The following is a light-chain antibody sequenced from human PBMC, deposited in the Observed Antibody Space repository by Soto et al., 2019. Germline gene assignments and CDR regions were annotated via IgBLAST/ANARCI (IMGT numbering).Light chain of an antibody. V-gene: IGLV2-8*01. CDR2: EVS. CDR1: SSDVGGYNY. CDR3: SSYAGSTRDV. J-gene: IGLJ1*01. Sequence: SAATSCPGTSSDVGGYNYVSWYQQHPGKAPKLMIYEVSKRPSGVPDRFSGSKSGNTASLTVSGLRAEDEADYYCSSYAGSTRDVFGTGTKVTVL.